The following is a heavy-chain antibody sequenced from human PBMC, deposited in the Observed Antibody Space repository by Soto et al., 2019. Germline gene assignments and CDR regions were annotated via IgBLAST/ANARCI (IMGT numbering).Heavy chain of an antibody. CDR3: ATSADYGGNSGY. Sequence: RGESLKISCKGFGYSFATYWIGWVRQMPGKGLEWMGIIYPGDSDTTYSPSFQGQVTISADKSIRTAYLQWSSLKASDTAMYYCATSADYGGNSGYWGQGTLVTVSS. CDR1: GYSFATYW. CDR2: IYPGDSDT. D-gene: IGHD4-17*01. V-gene: IGHV5-51*01. J-gene: IGHJ4*02.